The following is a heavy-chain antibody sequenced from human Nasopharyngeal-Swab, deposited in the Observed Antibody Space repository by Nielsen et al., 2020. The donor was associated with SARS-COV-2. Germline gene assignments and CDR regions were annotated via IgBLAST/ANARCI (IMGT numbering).Heavy chain of an antibody. CDR2: IKSKVDGETT. J-gene: IGHJ4*02. CDR3: TTDLGGYNVDY. CDR1: GFTFTDCW. D-gene: IGHD5-24*01. V-gene: IGHV3-15*01. Sequence: GESLKISCAASGFTFTDCWMSWVRQAPGKGLEWIGRIKSKVDGETTDYGAPVKGRFTISRDDSKKILYLQMSSLKSDDTGVYYCTTDLGGYNVDYWGQGVLVTVSA.